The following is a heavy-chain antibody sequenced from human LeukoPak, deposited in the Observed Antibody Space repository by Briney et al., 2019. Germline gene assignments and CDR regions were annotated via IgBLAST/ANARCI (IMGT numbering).Heavy chain of an antibody. V-gene: IGHV3-23*01. CDR3: ASLDAGSGSWLMGENWSDS. D-gene: IGHD3-10*01. J-gene: IGHJ5*01. Sequence: GGSLRLSCAASGFTSSSFAMTWVRQAPGKGLEWVSSIDSGGGNTYYADSVKGRFTISRDNSKNTLYLQMNSLRAEDTAVYYCASLDAGSGSWLMGENWSDSWGQGALVTVSS. CDR1: GFTSSSFA. CDR2: IDSGGGNT.